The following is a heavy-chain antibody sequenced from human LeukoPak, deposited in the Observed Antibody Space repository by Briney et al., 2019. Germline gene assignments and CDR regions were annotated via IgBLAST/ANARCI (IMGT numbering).Heavy chain of an antibody. V-gene: IGHV4-4*07. J-gene: IGHJ4*02. D-gene: IGHD3-22*01. Sequence: SETLSLTCTVSGGSISSYYWSWIRQPAGKGLEWIGRIYTSGSTNYNPSLKSRVTMSVDTSKNQFSLKLSSVTAADTAVYFCAREGGDSSGYYHDSWGQGTLVTVSS. CDR2: IYTSGST. CDR1: GGSISSYY. CDR3: AREGGDSSGYYHDS.